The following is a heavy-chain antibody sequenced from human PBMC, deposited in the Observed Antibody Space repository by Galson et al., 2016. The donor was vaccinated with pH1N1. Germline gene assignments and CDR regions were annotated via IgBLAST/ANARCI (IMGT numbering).Heavy chain of an antibody. Sequence: SGAEVKKPGESLKISCKGSGYSFSNSWIVWVRQMPGKGLEWMGIIYLGDSDTTNSPSFQGQVTISADKSISTAYLQWSSLKASDTAIYSCATPRGSSSLXXDXXXQGTLVTXSS. J-gene: IGHJ4*02. V-gene: IGHV5-51*01. CDR2: IYLGDSDT. D-gene: IGHD1-26*01. CDR1: GYSFSNSW. CDR3: ATPRGSSSLXXDX.